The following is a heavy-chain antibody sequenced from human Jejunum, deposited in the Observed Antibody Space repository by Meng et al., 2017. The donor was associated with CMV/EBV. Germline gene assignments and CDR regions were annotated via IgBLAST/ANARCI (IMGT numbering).Heavy chain of an antibody. D-gene: IGHD2-2*01. J-gene: IGHJ5*02. CDR1: CYTFTSYG. Sequence: QVARLQWEAEVKKPGASVKVSCKASCYTFTSYGISWVRQAPGQGLEWMGWISAYNGNTNYAQKLQGRVTMTTDTSTSTAYMELRSLRSDDTAVYYCARARLGGYCSSTSCADNWFDPWGQGTLVTVSS. CDR3: ARARLGGYCSSTSCADNWFDP. CDR2: ISAYNGNT. V-gene: IGHV1-18*01.